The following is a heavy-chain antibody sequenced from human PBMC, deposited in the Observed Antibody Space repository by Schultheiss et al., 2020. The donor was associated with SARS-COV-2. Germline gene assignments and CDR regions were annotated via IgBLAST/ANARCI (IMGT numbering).Heavy chain of an antibody. CDR2: IKQDGSEK. J-gene: IGHJ3*02. CDR1: GFTFSSYA. D-gene: IGHD7-27*01. Sequence: GGSLRLSCAASGFTFSSYAMSWVRQAPGKGLEWVANIKQDGSEKYYVDSVKGRFTISRDNSKNTLYLQMNSLRAEDTAVYYCAKIRTTGGPLGDAFDIWGQGTMVTVSS. CDR3: AKIRTTGGPLGDAFDI. V-gene: IGHV3-7*01.